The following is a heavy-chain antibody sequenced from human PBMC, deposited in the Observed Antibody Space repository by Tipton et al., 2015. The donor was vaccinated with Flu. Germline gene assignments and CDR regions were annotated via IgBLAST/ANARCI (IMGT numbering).Heavy chain of an antibody. CDR2: VSYSGSA. J-gene: IGHJ4*02. CDR1: GDSISSDLYS. CDR3: ARWDYVNTGAFDY. V-gene: IGHV4-39*07. D-gene: IGHD3-10*02. Sequence: TLSLTCAVSGDSISSDLYSWGWIRQPPGKGLEWIGIVSYSGSAYDNPSLKSRVSMSVDTSKNHFSLKLTSVTAADTAIYYCARWDYVNTGAFDYWGLGSLVTVSS.